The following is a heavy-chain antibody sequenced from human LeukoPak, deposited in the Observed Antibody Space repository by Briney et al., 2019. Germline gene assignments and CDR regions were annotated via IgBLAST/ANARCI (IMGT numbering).Heavy chain of an antibody. CDR1: GGTFSSYA. CDR3: ARDSEQFYDSSDLCY. CDR2: IIPIFGTA. Sequence: ASVKVSCKASGGTFSSYAISWVRQAPGQGLEWMGGIIPIFGTANYAQKFQGRVTITTDESTSTAYMELSSLRSEDTAVYYCARDSEQFYDSSDLCYWGQGTLVTVSS. J-gene: IGHJ4*02. V-gene: IGHV1-69*05. D-gene: IGHD3-22*01.